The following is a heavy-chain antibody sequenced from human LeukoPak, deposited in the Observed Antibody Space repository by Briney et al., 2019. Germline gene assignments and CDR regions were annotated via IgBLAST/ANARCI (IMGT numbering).Heavy chain of an antibody. CDR2: IYYSGST. V-gene: IGHV4-34*01. Sequence: SETLSLTCAVYGGSFSGYYWSWIRQPPGKGLEWIGSIYYSGSTYYNPSLTSRVTISVDTSKNQFSLKLSSVTAADTAVYYCAREEMATIKVDIWGQGTMVTVSS. J-gene: IGHJ3*02. CDR3: AREEMATIKVDI. D-gene: IGHD5-24*01. CDR1: GGSFSGYY.